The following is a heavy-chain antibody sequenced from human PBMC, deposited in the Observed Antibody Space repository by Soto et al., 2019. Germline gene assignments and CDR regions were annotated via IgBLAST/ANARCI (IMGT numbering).Heavy chain of an antibody. J-gene: IGHJ4*02. V-gene: IGHV5-51*01. CDR3: VRVQRQRAPYSGSQGEIDY. D-gene: IGHD1-26*01. CDR2: FYPGDSDA. Sequence: EVQLVQSGAEVKKPGESLKISCKGSGYSFTSDWIGWVRQVPGKGLEWMGIFYPGDSDARYGPSFQGHVTISADKSISTAYLQWSSLEASDTAMYYCVRVQRQRAPYSGSQGEIDYWGQGTLVTVSS. CDR1: GYSFTSDW.